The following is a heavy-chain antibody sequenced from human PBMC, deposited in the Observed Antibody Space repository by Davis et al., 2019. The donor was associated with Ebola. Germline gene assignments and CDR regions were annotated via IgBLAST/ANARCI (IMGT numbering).Heavy chain of an antibody. J-gene: IGHJ4*02. CDR2: VIPIFGTR. CDR1: GGTFSGYL. CDR3: AIRGHDIVRSIAVPAFDY. Sequence: SVHVSCEASGGTFSGYLISSVRQAPAQRLEWMGGVIPIFGTRSDAQKFQGRVTITADDSTSKAYMEMSSLRSEDTAVYFCAIRGHDIVRSIAVPAFDYWGQGTLVTVSS. V-gene: IGHV1-69*13. D-gene: IGHD6-19*01.